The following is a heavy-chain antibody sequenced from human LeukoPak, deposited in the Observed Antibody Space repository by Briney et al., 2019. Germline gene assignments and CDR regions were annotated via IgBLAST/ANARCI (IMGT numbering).Heavy chain of an antibody. CDR3: AREQREEWELLLPESNYYGMDV. Sequence: ASVKVSCKASGYTFTGYYMHWVRQAPGQGLEWMGWINPNSGGTNYAQKFQGRVTMTRDTSISTAYMELSRLRSDDTAVYYCAREQREEWELLLPESNYYGMDVWGQGTKVTVSS. V-gene: IGHV1-2*02. D-gene: IGHD1-26*01. CDR2: INPNSGGT. J-gene: IGHJ6*02. CDR1: GYTFTGYY.